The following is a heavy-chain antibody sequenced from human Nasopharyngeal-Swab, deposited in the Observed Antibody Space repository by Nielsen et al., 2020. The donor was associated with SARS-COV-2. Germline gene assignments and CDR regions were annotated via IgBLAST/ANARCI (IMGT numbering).Heavy chain of an antibody. V-gene: IGHV4-30-2*01. J-gene: IGHJ6*03. CDR1: GGSISSGGYS. D-gene: IGHD5-12*01. CDR2: IYHSGST. CDR3: ARSRGYSGYEDYYYYYMDV. Sequence: SQTLSLTCAFSGGSISSGGYSWSWIRQPPGKGLEWIGYIYHSGSTYYNPSLKSRVTISVDRSKNQFSLKLSSVTAADTAVYYCARSRGYSGYEDYYYYYMDVWGKGTTVTVSS.